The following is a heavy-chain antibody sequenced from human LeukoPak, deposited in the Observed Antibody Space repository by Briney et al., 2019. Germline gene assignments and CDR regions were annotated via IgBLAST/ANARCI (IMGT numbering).Heavy chain of an antibody. V-gene: IGHV4-61*05. CDR2: IYYSGST. D-gene: IGHD3-9*01. Sequence: SETLSLTCTVSGGSISSSSYYWGWIRQPPGKGLEWIGYIYYSGSTNYNPSLKSRVTISVDTSKNQFSLKLSSVTAADTAVYYCAIVWRYYDIVTGYYRPSYYFDYWGQGTLVTVSS. CDR3: AIVWRYYDIVTGYYRPSYYFDY. J-gene: IGHJ4*02. CDR1: GGSISSSSYY.